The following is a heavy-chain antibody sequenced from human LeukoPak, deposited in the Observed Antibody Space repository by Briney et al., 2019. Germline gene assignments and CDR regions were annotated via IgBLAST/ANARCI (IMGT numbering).Heavy chain of an antibody. Sequence: SETLSLTCTVSGGSISSYYWSWIRQPAGKGLEWIGRIYTSGSTNYNPSLKSRVTMSVDTSKNQFSLKLSSVTAADTAVYYCARRRRYFDWSRPLDYWGQGSLVTVSS. V-gene: IGHV4-4*07. CDR1: GGSISSYY. CDR3: ARRRRYFDWSRPLDY. CDR2: IYTSGST. D-gene: IGHD3-9*01. J-gene: IGHJ4*02.